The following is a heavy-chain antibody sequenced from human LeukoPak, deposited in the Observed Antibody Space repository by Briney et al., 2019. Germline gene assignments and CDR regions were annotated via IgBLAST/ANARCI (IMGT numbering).Heavy chain of an antibody. CDR3: AKAYSYGHSRAFDI. CDR1: GFTFSSYA. V-gene: IGHV3-23*01. D-gene: IGHD5-18*01. Sequence: GGSMRLSCAASGFTFSSYAMSWVRQAPGKGLEWVSAISGGGGRTYYADSVKGRFTISRDNSKNTLYLQMNSLRAEDTAVYYCAKAYSYGHSRAFDIWGQGTMVTVSS. J-gene: IGHJ3*02. CDR2: ISGGGGRT.